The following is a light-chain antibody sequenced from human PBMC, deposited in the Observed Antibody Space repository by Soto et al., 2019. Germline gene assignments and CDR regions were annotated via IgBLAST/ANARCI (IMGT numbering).Light chain of an antibody. V-gene: IGKV1-33*01. CDR3: QHYDNHLLT. J-gene: IGKJ4*01. Sequence: DIQMTQSPSSLSASVGKRVTITCKSSQDIKPYLNWYHQKPGKAPKLLLYDASKLETGVPSRFSGGGSGTDFTLTVTSLQPEDIATDFCQHYDNHLLTFGGGTKVEL. CDR1: QDIKPY. CDR2: DAS.